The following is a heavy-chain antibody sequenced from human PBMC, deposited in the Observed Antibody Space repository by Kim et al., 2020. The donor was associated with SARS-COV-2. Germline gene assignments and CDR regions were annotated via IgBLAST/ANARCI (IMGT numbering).Heavy chain of an antibody. Sequence: SETLSLTCAASGGSISSSNWWSWVRQPPGKGLEWIGEIYHSGSTNYNPSLKSRVTISVDKSKNQFSLKLSSVTAADTAVYYCARDLLDRYCSGGSCPDYYYYGMDVWGQGTTVTVSS. CDR2: IYHSGST. V-gene: IGHV4-4*02. J-gene: IGHJ6*02. D-gene: IGHD2-15*01. CDR1: GGSISSSNW. CDR3: ARDLLDRYCSGGSCPDYYYYGMDV.